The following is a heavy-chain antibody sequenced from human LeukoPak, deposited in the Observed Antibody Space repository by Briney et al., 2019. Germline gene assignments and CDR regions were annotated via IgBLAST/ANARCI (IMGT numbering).Heavy chain of an antibody. J-gene: IGHJ4*02. CDR1: GFTFSGSA. Sequence: GGSLRLSCAASGFTFSGSAMHWVRRASGKGLEWVGRIRSKANSYATAYAASVKGRFTISRDDSKNTAYLQMNSLKTEDTAVYYCTPTPGYSSGWFPFDYWGQGTLVTVSS. CDR3: TPTPGYSSGWFPFDY. V-gene: IGHV3-73*01. CDR2: IRSKANSYAT. D-gene: IGHD6-19*01.